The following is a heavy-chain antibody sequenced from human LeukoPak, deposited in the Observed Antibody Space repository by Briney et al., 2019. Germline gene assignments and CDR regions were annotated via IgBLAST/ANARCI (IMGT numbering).Heavy chain of an antibody. Sequence: SETLSLTCTVSGASISGSSYYWGWIRQPPGKGLEWIGSIYYSGSSFYNPSLKSRVTISVDTSQNQFSLKLSSVTAADTAVYDCARSIAAAGTSPYYYYGMDVWGQGTTVTVSS. CDR1: GASISGSSYY. D-gene: IGHD6-13*01. CDR3: ARSIAAAGTSPYYYYGMDV. V-gene: IGHV4-39*01. J-gene: IGHJ6*02. CDR2: IYYSGSS.